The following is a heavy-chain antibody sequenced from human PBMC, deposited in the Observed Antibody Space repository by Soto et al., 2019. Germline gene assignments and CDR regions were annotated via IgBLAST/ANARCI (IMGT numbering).Heavy chain of an antibody. CDR1: EFTFIEYS. V-gene: IGHV3-11*01. Sequence: CPATEFTFIEYSMSWFRQAPGKGLEWVSYISSSGSTIYYADSVKGRFTISRDNAKNSLYLQMNSLRAEDTAVYFCARDFSSRNYIYYYG. D-gene: IGHD1-7*01. CDR2: ISSSGSTI. J-gene: IGHJ6*01. CDR3: ARDFSSRNYIYYYG.